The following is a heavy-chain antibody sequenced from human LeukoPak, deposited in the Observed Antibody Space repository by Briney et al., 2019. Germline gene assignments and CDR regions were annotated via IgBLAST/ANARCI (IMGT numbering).Heavy chain of an antibody. CDR2: IYYSGST. J-gene: IGHJ3*02. D-gene: IGHD5-18*01. CDR1: GGSISRYY. Sequence: PSETLALTCTVSGGSISRYYWSWIRQPPGKGLECIGDIYYSGSTNYNPSLKSRVTISVDTSKNQFSLKLSSVAAADTAVYYCARDYGSRGYSYGYPGGAFDIWGQGTMVTVSS. CDR3: ARDYGSRGYSYGYPGGAFDI. V-gene: IGHV4-59*01.